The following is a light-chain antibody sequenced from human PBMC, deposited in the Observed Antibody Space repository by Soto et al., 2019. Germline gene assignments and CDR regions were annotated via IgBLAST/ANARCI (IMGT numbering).Light chain of an antibody. CDR3: QQYNNWPTWT. CDR2: GAS. J-gene: IGKJ1*01. V-gene: IGKV3-15*01. CDR1: QSVSSN. Sequence: EIVMTQSPATLSVSAGGRAPISARASQSVSSNLAWYQKKPGQAPRLLXYGASTRATGIPARCSGSGSGTEFTLTISSLQSEDFAVYYYQQYNNWPTWTFGQGTKVDI.